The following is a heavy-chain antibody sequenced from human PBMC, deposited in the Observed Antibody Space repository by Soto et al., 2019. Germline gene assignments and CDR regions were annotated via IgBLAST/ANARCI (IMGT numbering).Heavy chain of an antibody. D-gene: IGHD3-9*01. CDR1: GGSISSGGYS. CDR3: ARVVRYFDWLYFDY. J-gene: IGHJ4*02. V-gene: IGHV4-30-2*01. CDR2: IYHSGST. Sequence: PSETLSLTCAVSGGSISSGGYSWSWIRQPPGKGLEWIGYIYHSGSTYYNPSLKSRVTISVDRSKNQFSLKLSSVTAADTAVYYCARVVRYFDWLYFDYWGQGTLVTVSS.